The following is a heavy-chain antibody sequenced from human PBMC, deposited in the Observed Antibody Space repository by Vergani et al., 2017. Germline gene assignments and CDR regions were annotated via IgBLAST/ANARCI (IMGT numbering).Heavy chain of an antibody. J-gene: IGHJ6*03. Sequence: QVTLKESGPVLVKPTETLTLTCTVSGFSLSNARMGVSWIRQPPGKALEWLAHIFSNDEKSDSTSLKSRLTISTDTSKSQVVLTMTSMDPVDTATYYCARAGGDYYYYYMDVWGKGTTVTVSS. CDR1: GFSLSNARMG. CDR2: IFSNDEK. V-gene: IGHV2-26*01. D-gene: IGHD2-15*01. CDR3: ARAGGDYYYYYMDV.